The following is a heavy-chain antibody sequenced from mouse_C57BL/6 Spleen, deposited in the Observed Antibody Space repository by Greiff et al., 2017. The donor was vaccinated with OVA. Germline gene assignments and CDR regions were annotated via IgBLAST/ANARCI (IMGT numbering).Heavy chain of an antibody. Sequence: VQLQQPGAELVKPGASVKMSCKASGYTFTSYWITWVKQRPGQGLEWIGDIYPGSGSTNYNEKFKSKATLTVDTSSSTAYMQLSSLTSEDSAVYYCARWDYYGSSFDYWGQGTTLTVSS. D-gene: IGHD1-1*01. CDR1: GYTFTSYW. CDR3: ARWDYYGSSFDY. CDR2: IYPGSGST. J-gene: IGHJ2*01. V-gene: IGHV1-55*01.